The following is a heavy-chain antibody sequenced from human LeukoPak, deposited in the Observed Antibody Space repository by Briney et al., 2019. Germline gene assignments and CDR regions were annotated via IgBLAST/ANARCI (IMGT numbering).Heavy chain of an antibody. CDR1: GGSIISNY. CDR2: IYGSGIT. Sequence: SETLSLTCTVSGGSIISNYWSWIRQSAGTGLEWIGRIYGSGITDYNPSLKSRVTMSLDTSRKQFSLRLTSVTAADTAVYYCARFKFYDSTGYSPGYYMDVWGKGTTVSVFS. D-gene: IGHD3-22*01. V-gene: IGHV4-4*07. CDR3: ARFKFYDSTGYSPGYYMDV. J-gene: IGHJ6*03.